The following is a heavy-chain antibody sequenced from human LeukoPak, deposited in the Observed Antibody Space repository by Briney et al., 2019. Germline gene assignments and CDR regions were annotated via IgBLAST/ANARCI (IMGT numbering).Heavy chain of an antibody. Sequence: GSLRLSCAASGFTFSTYWMHWVRQAPGKGLVWVSRINSDGSSTSYADSVKGRFTISRDNAKNTLYLQMNSLRAEDTAVYYCARNPHVSGYFDYWGQGTLVTVSS. J-gene: IGHJ4*02. V-gene: IGHV3-74*01. CDR3: ARNPHVSGYFDY. CDR2: INSDGSST. CDR1: GFTFSTYW. D-gene: IGHD3-10*01.